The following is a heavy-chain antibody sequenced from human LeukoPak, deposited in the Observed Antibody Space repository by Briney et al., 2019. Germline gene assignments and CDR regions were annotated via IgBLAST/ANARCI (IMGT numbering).Heavy chain of an antibody. CDR2: IYYSGST. V-gene: IGHV4-39*07. Sequence: SETLSLTCTVSGGSISSSSYYWGWIRQPPGKGLEWIGSIYYSGSTYYNPSLKSRVTISVDTSKNQFSLKLSSVTAADTAVYYCARDLGYSYGTFDYWGQGTLVTVSS. CDR1: GGSISSSSYY. D-gene: IGHD5-18*01. CDR3: ARDLGYSYGTFDY. J-gene: IGHJ4*02.